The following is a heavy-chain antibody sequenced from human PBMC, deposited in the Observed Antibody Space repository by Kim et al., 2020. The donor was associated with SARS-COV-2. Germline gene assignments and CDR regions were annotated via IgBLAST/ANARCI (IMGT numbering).Heavy chain of an antibody. D-gene: IGHD1-20*01. CDR1: GFTFSSYA. CDR2: ISGSGGST. J-gene: IGHJ4*02. Sequence: GGSLRLSCAASGFTFSSYAMTWVRQAPGKGLEWVSGISGSGGSTYYADSVKGRFTISRDNSKNTLYLQMNSLRAEDTAVYYCAKAPTLYNWNDDYWGQGTLVTVSS. V-gene: IGHV3-23*01. CDR3: AKAPTLYNWNDDY.